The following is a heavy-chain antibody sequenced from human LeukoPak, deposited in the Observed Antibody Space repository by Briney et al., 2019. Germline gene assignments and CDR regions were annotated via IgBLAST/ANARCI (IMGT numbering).Heavy chain of an antibody. Sequence: ASVKVSCKASGYTFTSYDINWVRQATGQGGEWMGWMNPNSGNTGYAQKFQGRVTMTRNTSISTAYMELSSLRSEDTAVYYCARGGQYYYYMDVWGKGTTVTISS. CDR3: ARGGQYYYYMDV. CDR2: MNPNSGNT. CDR1: GYTFTSYD. J-gene: IGHJ6*03. V-gene: IGHV1-8*01.